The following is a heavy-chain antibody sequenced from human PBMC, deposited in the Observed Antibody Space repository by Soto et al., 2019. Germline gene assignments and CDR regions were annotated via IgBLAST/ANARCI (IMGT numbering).Heavy chain of an antibody. Sequence: QLQLQEAGPGLVKPSETLSLTCIVSGGSITRNNHYWGWIRQSPGKGLEWIGSMLSSGSTNNNPSLKSRVTVSVETSKNQFSQKLSPVTHADTALYYSARLGSSGCYQGSYVDYWGQGTLVTVSS. CDR2: MLSSGST. CDR1: GGSITRNNHY. D-gene: IGHD6-19*01. J-gene: IGHJ4*02. V-gene: IGHV4-39*01. CDR3: ARLGSSGCYQGSYVDY.